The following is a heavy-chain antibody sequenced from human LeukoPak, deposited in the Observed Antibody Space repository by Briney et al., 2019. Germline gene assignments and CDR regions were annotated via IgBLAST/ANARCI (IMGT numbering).Heavy chain of an antibody. CDR2: IYYTGRT. CDR3: ARNRGGRLVDD. V-gene: IGHV4-61*05. D-gene: IGHD3-16*01. J-gene: IGHJ4*02. CDR1: GGSISSSSYY. Sequence: SETLSLTCTVSGGSISSSSYYWSWIRQPPGKGLEWVGYIYYTGRTSYNPSLKSRVTISLDTSKNQFSLKLSSVTAADTAMYYCARNRGGRLVDDWGQGTLVTVSS.